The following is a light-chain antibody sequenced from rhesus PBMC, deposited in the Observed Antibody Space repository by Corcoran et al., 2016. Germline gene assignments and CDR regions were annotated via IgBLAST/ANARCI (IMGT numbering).Light chain of an antibody. V-gene: IGKV2-78*01. CDR3: EQTLQMPFT. CDR2: EVS. J-gene: IGKJ3*01. CDR1: QSLLHSNGYTY. Sequence: TQSPATLSLSPGERATLSCRSSQSLLHSNGYTYLHWYLQKPGQSPPLLISEVSNRASEVPDRFIGSGSGTDFTLKISRVEAEDVGVYYCEQTLQMPFTFGPGTKLDIK.